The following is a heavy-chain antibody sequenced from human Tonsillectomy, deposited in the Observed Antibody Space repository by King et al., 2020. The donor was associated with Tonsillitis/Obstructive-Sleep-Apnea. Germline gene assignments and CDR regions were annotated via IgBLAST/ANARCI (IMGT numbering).Heavy chain of an antibody. CDR3: VKDVYCSGGTCYTTY. CDR2: FFGFGST. D-gene: IGHD2-15*01. J-gene: IGHJ4*02. CDR1: GFTVSSSY. V-gene: IGHV3-66*01. Sequence: VQLVESGGGLVQPGGSLRLSCTVSGFTVSSSYMSWVRQAPGKGLEWVSFFFGFGSTYYADSVQGRFSMSTDNSRNTMFFQMNSLRAEDTALYYCVKDVYCSGGTCYTTYWGQGTLVTVSS.